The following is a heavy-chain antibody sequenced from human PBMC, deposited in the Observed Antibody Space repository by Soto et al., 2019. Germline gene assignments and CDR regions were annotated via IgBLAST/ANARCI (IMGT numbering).Heavy chain of an antibody. Sequence: EVQLVESGGGLVQPGGSLRLSCAASGFTFSSYAMHWVRQAPGKGLEYVSAISSNGGSTYYANSVKGRFTISRDNSKNTLYLQMGSLRAEDMAVYYCARCVGQGGSSSWYYYYYGMDVWGQGTTVTVSS. CDR3: ARCVGQGGSSSWYYYYYGMDV. V-gene: IGHV3-64*01. D-gene: IGHD6-13*01. CDR1: GFTFSSYA. CDR2: ISSNGGST. J-gene: IGHJ6*02.